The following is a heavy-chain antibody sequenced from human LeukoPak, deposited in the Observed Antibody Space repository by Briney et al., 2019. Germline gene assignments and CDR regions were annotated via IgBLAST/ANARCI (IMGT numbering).Heavy chain of an antibody. J-gene: IGHJ4*02. CDR3: ARDLGYCSGGSCYPRGFDY. Sequence: GGSLRLSCEGSGFTFSSFAMSWVRQAPGKGLEWVSLIRGDGAGTYYADSVKDRFTISRDNSKNTLYLQMNSPRAEDTAVYYCARDLGYCSGGSCYPRGFDYWGQGTLVTVSS. D-gene: IGHD2-15*01. CDR2: IRGDGAGT. V-gene: IGHV3-23*01. CDR1: GFTFSSFA.